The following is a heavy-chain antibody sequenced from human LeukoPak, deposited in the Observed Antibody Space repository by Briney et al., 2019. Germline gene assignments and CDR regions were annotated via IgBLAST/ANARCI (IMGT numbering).Heavy chain of an antibody. J-gene: IGHJ4*02. CDR1: GFTINKYA. V-gene: IGHV3-23*01. Sequence: PGGTLRLSCAAAGFTINKYAMSWIRQGPGKGLEWVSAISDSGGSTYYADSVTGRCTISRDTSKTTLYLQMNSLRVEDTAIYYCAKAGICSEASCLHGLYDYWGQGTLVTVFS. CDR2: ISDSGGST. D-gene: IGHD2-15*01. CDR3: AKAGICSEASCLHGLYDY.